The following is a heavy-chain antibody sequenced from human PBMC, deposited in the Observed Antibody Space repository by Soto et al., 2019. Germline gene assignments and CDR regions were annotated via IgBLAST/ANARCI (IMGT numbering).Heavy chain of an antibody. Sequence: SETLSLTCTVSGDSISSYYWSWIRQPPGKGLEWIGYIYYSGSTYYNPSLKSRVTISVDTSKNQFSLNLRSVTAADTAVYYCARKRGREQDLYGMDVWGQGTTVTVSS. J-gene: IGHJ6*02. CDR2: IYYSGST. CDR3: ARKRGREQDLYGMDV. D-gene: IGHD1-1*01. CDR1: GDSISSYY. V-gene: IGHV4-59*01.